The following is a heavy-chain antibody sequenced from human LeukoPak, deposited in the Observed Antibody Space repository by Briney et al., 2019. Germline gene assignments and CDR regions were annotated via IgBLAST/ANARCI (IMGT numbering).Heavy chain of an antibody. J-gene: IGHJ2*01. D-gene: IGHD6-6*01. CDR1: GGSISSSSYS. V-gene: IGHV4-61*05. Sequence: PSETLSLTCTVSGGSISSSSYSWGWIRQPPGKGLEWIGYVYYSGSTNYSPSLESRITVSVDTSKNQFSLRLSSVTAADTAVYFCARLRSDSSELYFDLWGRGTLVTVSS. CDR3: ARLRSDSSELYFDL. CDR2: VYYSGST.